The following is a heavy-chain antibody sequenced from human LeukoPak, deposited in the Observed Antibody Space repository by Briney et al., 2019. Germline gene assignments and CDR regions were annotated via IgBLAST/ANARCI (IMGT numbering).Heavy chain of an antibody. Sequence: SETLSLTCAVYGGSFSGYYWSWIRQPPGKGLEWIGEINHSGSTNYNPSLKSRVTISVDTSKNQFSLKLSSVTAADTAVYYCARDMYYYGSGSYRFDYWGQGTLVTVSS. V-gene: IGHV4-34*01. J-gene: IGHJ4*02. D-gene: IGHD3-10*01. CDR1: GGSFSGYY. CDR2: INHSGST. CDR3: ARDMYYYGSGSYRFDY.